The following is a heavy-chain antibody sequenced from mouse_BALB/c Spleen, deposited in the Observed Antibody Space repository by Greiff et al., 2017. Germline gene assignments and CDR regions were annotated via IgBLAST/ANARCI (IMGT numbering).Heavy chain of an antibody. D-gene: IGHD2-12*01. J-gene: IGHJ2*01. CDR1: GFTFTDYY. Sequence: EVMLVESGGGLVQPGGSLRLSCATSGFTFTDYYMSWVRQPPGKALEWLGFIRNKANGYTTEYSASVKGRFTISRDNSQSILYLQMNTLRAEDSATYYCARVSTTRNFDYWGQGTTLTVSS. CDR3: ARVSTTRNFDY. V-gene: IGHV7-3*02. CDR2: IRNKANGYTT.